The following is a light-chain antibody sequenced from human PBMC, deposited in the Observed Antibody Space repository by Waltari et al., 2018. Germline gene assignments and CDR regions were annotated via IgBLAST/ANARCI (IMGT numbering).Light chain of an antibody. Sequence: QSVLTQPPSASGTPGQSVTISCAGSSSNIEITSVYWFQHLPGSAPKLLISRNSQRPSGASDRFSGSKSGASASLTISGLRSEDEGYYYCAAWDDSVNGVLFGGGTKLTVL. CDR2: RNS. CDR3: AAWDDSVNGVL. CDR1: SSNIEITS. J-gene: IGLJ2*01. V-gene: IGLV1-47*01.